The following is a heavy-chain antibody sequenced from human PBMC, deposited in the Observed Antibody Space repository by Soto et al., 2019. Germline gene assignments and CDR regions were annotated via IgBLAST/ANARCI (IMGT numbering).Heavy chain of an antibody. CDR2: ISGSGGTN. D-gene: IGHD4-17*01. V-gene: IGHV3-23*01. J-gene: IGHJ3*02. CDR3: ARPYGDYVGGTYAFDI. CDR1: GFTFSSYA. Sequence: GGSLRLSCAASGFTFSSYAMSWVRQAPGKGLEWVSAISGSGGTNYNADSVKGRFTISRDNSKNTLYLQMNSLRAEDTAVYYCARPYGDYVGGTYAFDIWGQGTMVTVSS.